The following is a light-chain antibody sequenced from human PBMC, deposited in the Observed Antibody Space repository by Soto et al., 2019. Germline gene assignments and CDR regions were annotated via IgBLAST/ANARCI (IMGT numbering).Light chain of an antibody. Sequence: DIQMTQSPSSLSGSVGDRVTITCRASQSISSWLAWYQQKPGKAPKLLIYDASSLESGVPSRFSGSGSGTEFTLTISSLEPEDFAVYYCQQRSNWPTFGQGTKVDIK. J-gene: IGKJ1*01. V-gene: IGKV1-5*01. CDR1: QSISSW. CDR3: QQRSNWPT. CDR2: DAS.